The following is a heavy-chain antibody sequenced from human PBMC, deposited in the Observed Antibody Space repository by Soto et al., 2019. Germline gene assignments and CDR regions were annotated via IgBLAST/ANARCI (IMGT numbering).Heavy chain of an antibody. V-gene: IGHV1-69*01. CDR2: IIPIFGTA. CDR3: ARGFGDCGGDCYPPYHDAFDI. D-gene: IGHD2-21*02. Sequence: QVQLVQSGAEVKKPGSSVKVSCKASGGTFSSYAISRVRQAPGQGLEWMGGIIPIFGTANYAQKFQGRVTITADESTSTAYMELSSLRSEDTAVYYCARGFGDCGGDCYPPYHDAFDIWGQGTMVTVSS. CDR1: GGTFSSYA. J-gene: IGHJ3*02.